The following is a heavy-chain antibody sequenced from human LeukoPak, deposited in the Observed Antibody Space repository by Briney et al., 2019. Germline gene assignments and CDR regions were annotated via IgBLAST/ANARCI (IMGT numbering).Heavy chain of an antibody. Sequence: SETLSLTCTVSGGSISSYYWSWIRQPPGKGLEWIGSIYHSGSTYYNPSLKSRVTISVDPSKNQFSLKLSSVTAADTAVYYCARVPRTGYSWGAFDIWGQGTMVTVSS. J-gene: IGHJ3*02. CDR3: ARVPRTGYSWGAFDI. D-gene: IGHD5-18*01. CDR2: IYHSGST. V-gene: IGHV4-38-2*02. CDR1: GGSISSYY.